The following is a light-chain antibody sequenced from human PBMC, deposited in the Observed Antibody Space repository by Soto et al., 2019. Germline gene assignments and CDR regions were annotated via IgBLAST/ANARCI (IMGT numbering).Light chain of an antibody. CDR3: QQYMSSVT. V-gene: IGKV3-20*01. Sequence: EIVLTQSPGSLSLSPGQRATLSCRASQSVDTTFFAWYQKKPGQAPRLLIQGASKRATGIPDRFSGSGSGTDFTLIISRLAPDDFAVYYCQQYMSSVTFGQGTKVEIK. CDR1: QSVDTTF. CDR2: GAS. J-gene: IGKJ1*01.